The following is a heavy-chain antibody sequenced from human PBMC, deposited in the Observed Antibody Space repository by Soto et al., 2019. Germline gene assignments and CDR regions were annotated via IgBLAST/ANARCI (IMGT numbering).Heavy chain of an antibody. J-gene: IGHJ4*02. D-gene: IGHD2-15*01. V-gene: IGHV3-7*01. CDR2: IKQDGSEK. CDR1: GFTFSSYW. CDR3: APPPCSGGSCLSN. Sequence: GGSLRLSCAASGFTFSSYWMSWVRQAPGKGLEWVANIKQDGSEKYYVDSVKGRFTISRDNAKNSLYLQMNSLRAEDTAVYYCAPPPCSGGSCLSNWGQGTLVTVSS.